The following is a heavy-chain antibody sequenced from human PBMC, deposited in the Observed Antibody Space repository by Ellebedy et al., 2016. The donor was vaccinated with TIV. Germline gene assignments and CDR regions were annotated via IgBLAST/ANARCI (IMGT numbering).Heavy chain of an antibody. J-gene: IGHJ4*02. CDR2: ISDSGGNT. CDR1: GFTFSSYA. Sequence: PGGSLRLSCVASGFTFSSYAMCWVRQAPGKGLEWVSTISDSGGNTHFPDSVKGRFTISRDNSKNTLYLQVNSLRAEDTAVYCCALWDSSGYDFDYWGQGTLVTVSS. D-gene: IGHD3-22*01. CDR3: ALWDSSGYDFDY. V-gene: IGHV3-23*01.